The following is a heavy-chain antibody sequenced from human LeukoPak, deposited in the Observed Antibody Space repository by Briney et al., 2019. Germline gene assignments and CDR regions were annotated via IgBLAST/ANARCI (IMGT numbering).Heavy chain of an antibody. CDR2: ISSSSSYI. V-gene: IGHV3-21*01. J-gene: IGHJ4*02. CDR1: GFTFSSYS. Sequence: GGSLRLSCAASGFTFSSYSMNWVRQAPGQGPEWVSSISSSSSYIYYADTLKGRVTITRDNAKNSLYLQMNSLMAEDTAVYYCARDPNIVVVPAAMDDGGFDYWGQGTLVTVSS. CDR3: ARDPNIVVVPAAMDDGGFDY. D-gene: IGHD2-2*01.